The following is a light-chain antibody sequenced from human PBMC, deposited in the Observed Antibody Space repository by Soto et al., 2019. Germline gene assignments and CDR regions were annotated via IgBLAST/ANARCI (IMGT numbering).Light chain of an antibody. J-gene: IGLJ1*01. Sequence: QSALTQPASVSGSPGQSITISSTGTSSDVGAYNYVSWYQQHPGKVPELMIYDVSDRPSGVSNRFAGSKSGNTASLTISGRQAEDEADYYCSSFTRSNSDVFGTGTQLTVL. CDR1: SSDVGAYNY. V-gene: IGLV2-14*03. CDR2: DVS. CDR3: SSFTRSNSDV.